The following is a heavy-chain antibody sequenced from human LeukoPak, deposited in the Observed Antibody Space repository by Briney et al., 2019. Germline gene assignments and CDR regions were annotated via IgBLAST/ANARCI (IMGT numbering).Heavy chain of an antibody. CDR2: ISYDGSDK. CDR3: AKTSLWFGELSW. Sequence: GGSLRLFCAASGFTFSLYTMHWVREAPGKGLEGVALISYDGSDKYYADSVKGRFTISRENSKNTLFLQTNSLRAEDTAVYYCAKTSLWFGELSWWGQGTLVTVSS. V-gene: IGHV3-30*04. CDR1: GFTFSLYT. D-gene: IGHD3-10*01. J-gene: IGHJ4*02.